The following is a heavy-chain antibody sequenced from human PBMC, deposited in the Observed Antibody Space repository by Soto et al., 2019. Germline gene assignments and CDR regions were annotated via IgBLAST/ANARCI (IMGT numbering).Heavy chain of an antibody. CDR1: GYTFTSYY. Sequence: QVQLVQSGAEVKKPGASVKVSCKASGYTFTSYYITWVRQAPGQGLEWMGWISAYNSNTNYAQKLQGRVTMTTDTTTNTAHLEPRSLRSGDTAVYYLARDLPPLDYWGQGTLVTVSS. CDR3: ARDLPPLDY. V-gene: IGHV1-18*01. CDR2: ISAYNSNT. J-gene: IGHJ4*02.